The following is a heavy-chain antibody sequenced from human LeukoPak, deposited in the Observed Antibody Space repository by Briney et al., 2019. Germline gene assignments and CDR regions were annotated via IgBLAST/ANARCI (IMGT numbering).Heavy chain of an antibody. D-gene: IGHD4-17*01. CDR1: GGSISSYY. Sequence: SETLSLTCTVSGGSISSYYWSWIRQPAGTALEWIGRIYTSGTITYNPSLKSRVTMSVDTSKNQFSLKLTSVTAADTAVYYCAREVGGDFDALDSWGQGTLVTVSS. V-gene: IGHV4-4*07. CDR2: IYTSGTI. CDR3: AREVGGDFDALDS. J-gene: IGHJ4*02.